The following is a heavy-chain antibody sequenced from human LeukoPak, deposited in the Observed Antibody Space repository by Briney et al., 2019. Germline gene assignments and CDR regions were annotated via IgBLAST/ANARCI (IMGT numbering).Heavy chain of an antibody. J-gene: IGHJ4*02. Sequence: PSETLSLTCTVSGGSISGFYWNWIWQPPGKGLEWIGYIHYTGTTNYNPANPSLTSRVTISVDTSNNQFSLKLSSVTAADTAVYYCARDPAGGGGFFDYWGQGALVTVSS. V-gene: IGHV4-59*01. CDR2: IHYTGTT. CDR3: ARDPAGGGGFFDY. CDR1: GGSISGFY. D-gene: IGHD3-16*01.